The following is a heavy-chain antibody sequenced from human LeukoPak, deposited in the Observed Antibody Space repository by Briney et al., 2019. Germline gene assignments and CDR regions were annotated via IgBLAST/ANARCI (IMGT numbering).Heavy chain of an antibody. CDR3: ARGRAFDP. Sequence: SETLSLTCAVSGDSVSSNYWSWIRQPPWRGLEWIGYIYYSDNTNYNPSLKSRVTISLDTSKNQFSLKVSSVTAADTAVYYCARGRAFDPWGQGTLVPVSS. V-gene: IGHV4-59*02. CDR1: GDSVSSNY. J-gene: IGHJ5*02. CDR2: IYYSDNT.